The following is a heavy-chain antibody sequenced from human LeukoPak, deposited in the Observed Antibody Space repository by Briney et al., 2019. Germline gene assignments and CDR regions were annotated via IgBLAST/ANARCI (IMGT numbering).Heavy chain of an antibody. V-gene: IGHV1-24*01. CDR1: GHTLNEVS. CDR3: ASPRYEYYFDY. D-gene: IGHD3-3*01. J-gene: IGHJ4*02. Sequence: GASVKVSCKASGHTLNEVSIHWVRQAPGKGLEWMGGFNPEDGEIIYAQTFQGRLTMTEDTSTDTAYMDLSRLNSEDTAVYYCASPRYEYYFDYWGQGSLVTVSA. CDR2: FNPEDGEI.